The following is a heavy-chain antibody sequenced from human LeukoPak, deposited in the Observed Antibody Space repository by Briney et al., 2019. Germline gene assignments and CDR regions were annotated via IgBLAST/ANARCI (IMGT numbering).Heavy chain of an antibody. D-gene: IGHD2-2*02. J-gene: IGHJ3*02. V-gene: IGHV4-38-2*02. CDR1: GYSISSGYY. Sequence: SETLSLTCTVSGYSISSGYYWGWIRQPPGKGLEWIGSIYHSGSTYYNPSLKSRVTMSVDTSKNQFSLRLSSVTAADTAVYYCAGESCSSTSCYKGAFDIWGQGTMVTVSS. CDR2: IYHSGST. CDR3: AGESCSSTSCYKGAFDI.